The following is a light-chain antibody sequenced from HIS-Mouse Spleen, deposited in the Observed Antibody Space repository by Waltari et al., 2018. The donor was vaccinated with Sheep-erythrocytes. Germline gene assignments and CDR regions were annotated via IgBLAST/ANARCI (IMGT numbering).Light chain of an antibody. CDR2: DVS. J-gene: IGLJ1*01. V-gene: IGLV2-11*01. CDR3: CSYAGSYNHV. CDR1: SSDVGGYNY. Sequence: QSALTQPRSVSGSPGQSVTISCTGPSSDVGGYNYVSWYQQHPGKAPKLMIYDVSKRPSGVPDRFSGSKSGNTASLTISGLQAEDEAVYYCCSYAGSYNHVFATGTKVTVL.